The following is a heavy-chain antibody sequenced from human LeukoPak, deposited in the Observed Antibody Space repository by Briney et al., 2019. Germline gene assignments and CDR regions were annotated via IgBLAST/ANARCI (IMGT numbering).Heavy chain of an antibody. CDR3: ARNYYYDSSGLIPRDAFDI. J-gene: IGHJ3*02. Sequence: ASVKVSCKASGYTFTSYAMHWVRQAPGQRLEWMGWINAGNGNTKYSQEFQGRVTITRDTSASTAYMELSRLRSEDMAVYYCARNYYYDSSGLIPRDAFDIWGQGTMVTVSS. CDR1: GYTFTSYA. CDR2: INAGNGNT. V-gene: IGHV1-3*03. D-gene: IGHD3-22*01.